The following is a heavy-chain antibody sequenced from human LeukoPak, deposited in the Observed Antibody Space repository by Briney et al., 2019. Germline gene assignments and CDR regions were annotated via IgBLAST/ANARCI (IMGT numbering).Heavy chain of an antibody. V-gene: IGHV4-39*07. CDR3: ARLNKPGWFDP. D-gene: IGHD1-14*01. CDR2: IFYNGNT. CDR1: GASISTNTYY. Sequence: PSETPSLTCTVSGASISTNTYYWAWIRQPPGKGLEWIANIFYNGNTYYNPSLKSRVTISIDTSNNQFSLKLISVTAADMAVYYCARLNKPGWFDPWGQGTLVTVSS. J-gene: IGHJ5*02.